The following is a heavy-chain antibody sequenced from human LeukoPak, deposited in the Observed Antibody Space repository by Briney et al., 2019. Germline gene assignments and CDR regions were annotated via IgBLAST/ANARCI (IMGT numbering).Heavy chain of an antibody. J-gene: IGHJ2*01. D-gene: IGHD2-21*02. V-gene: IGHV3-48*04. CDR2: ISSSSSSI. Sequence: GGSLRLSCAASGFTFSSYSMNWVRQAPGKGLEWVSYISSSSSSIYYADSVKGRFTISRDNGKNSLYLQMNSLRPEDTAFYYCARGVTMTRGFFDLWGRGTLVTVSS. CDR1: GFTFSSYS. CDR3: ARGVTMTRGFFDL.